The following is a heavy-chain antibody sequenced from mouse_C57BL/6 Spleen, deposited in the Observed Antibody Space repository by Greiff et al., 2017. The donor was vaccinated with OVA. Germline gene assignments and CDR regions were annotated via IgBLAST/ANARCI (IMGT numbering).Heavy chain of an antibody. CDR3: ARHGLYDYDSSLYWYFDV. D-gene: IGHD2-4*01. CDR1: GYTFTEYT. J-gene: IGHJ1*03. CDR2: FYPGSGSI. Sequence: VKLMESGAELVKPGASVKLSCKASGYTFTEYTIHWVKQRSGQGLEWIGWFYPGSGSIKYNEKFKDKATLTADKSSSTVYMELSRLTSEDSAVYFCARHGLYDYDSSLYWYFDVWGTGTTVTVSS. V-gene: IGHV1-62-2*01.